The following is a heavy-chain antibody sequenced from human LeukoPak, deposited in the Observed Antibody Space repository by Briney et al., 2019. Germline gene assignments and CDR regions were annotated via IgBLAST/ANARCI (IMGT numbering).Heavy chain of an antibody. J-gene: IGHJ4*02. D-gene: IGHD3-22*01. V-gene: IGHV4-30-4*01. CDR3: ARYYYDSSGYYYYFDY. Sequence: SETLSLTCTVSGGSISSGDYYWSWIRQPPGKGLEWIGYIYYSGSTYYNPSLKSRVSISLDTSKNQFSLELSSVTAADTAVYYCARYYYDSSGYYYYFDYWGQGTLVTVSS. CDR1: GGSISSGDYY. CDR2: IYYSGST.